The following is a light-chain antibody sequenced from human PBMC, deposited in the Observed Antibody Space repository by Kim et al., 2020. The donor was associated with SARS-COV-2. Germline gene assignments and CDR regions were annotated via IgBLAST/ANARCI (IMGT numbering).Light chain of an antibody. CDR2: GAS. CDR3: QKYDSAPRM. Sequence: SASVGARVTITCRASQGISNYLAWFQQRPGKVPTLLIYGASTLQSGVPSRFSGSGSGTDFTLTISSLQPEDVGTYYCQKYDSAPRMFGPGTKVDIK. J-gene: IGKJ3*01. V-gene: IGKV1-27*01. CDR1: QGISNY.